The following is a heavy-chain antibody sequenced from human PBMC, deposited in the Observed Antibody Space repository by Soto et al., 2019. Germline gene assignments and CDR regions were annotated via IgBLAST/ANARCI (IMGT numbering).Heavy chain of an antibody. J-gene: IGHJ6*02. CDR1: GFTFSSYS. V-gene: IGHV3-23*01. Sequence: GGSLRLSCAASGFTFSSYSMNWVRQAPGKGLEWVSAISGGGGSSTYYADSVKGRFTISRDNSKNTLYLQMNSLRAEDTAIYYCAKDTYGMDVWGQGTTVTVSS. CDR2: ISGGGGSST. CDR3: AKDTYGMDV.